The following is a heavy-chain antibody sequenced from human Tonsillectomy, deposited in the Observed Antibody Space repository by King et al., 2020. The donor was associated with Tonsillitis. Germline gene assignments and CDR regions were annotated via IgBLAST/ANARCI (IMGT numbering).Heavy chain of an antibody. V-gene: IGHV3-21*01. Sequence: VQLVESGGVLVKPGGSVRLSCVGSGFTFSTYGKNWVRQAPGKGLEWVSSISHSTAYIYYADSLTGRFTVSRDNARNSLYLQMNSLRADDTAVYYCVRDGGDYYDTSAFYSNFDYWGQGTLVTVSS. J-gene: IGHJ4*02. CDR3: VRDGGDYYDTSAFYSNFDY. CDR2: ISHSTAYI. CDR1: GFTFSTYG. D-gene: IGHD3-22*01.